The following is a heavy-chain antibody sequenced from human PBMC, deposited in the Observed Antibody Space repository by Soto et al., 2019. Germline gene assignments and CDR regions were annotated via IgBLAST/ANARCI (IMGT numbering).Heavy chain of an antibody. CDR3: ARVGSGGYSNNWFDP. CDR2: FYDSGTT. D-gene: IGHD2-15*01. J-gene: IGHJ5*02. CDR1: GGSISNYY. Sequence: TETLSLTCTVSGGSISNYYWSWIRQPPGKGLEWVGYFYDSGTTKYNPSLKSRVTISIDTSKNQISLKMNSVTAADTAVYYCARVGSGGYSNNWFDPWGQGTLVNV. V-gene: IGHV4-59*01.